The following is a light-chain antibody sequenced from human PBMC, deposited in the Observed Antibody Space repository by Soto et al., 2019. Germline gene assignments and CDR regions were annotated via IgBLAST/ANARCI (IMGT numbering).Light chain of an antibody. J-gene: IGKJ1*01. CDR2: DAS. V-gene: IGKV1-5*01. Sequence: DIQMTQSPSTLSASVGDRVTITCRASQSISSWLAWYQQKPGKAPKLLIYDASSLESGVPSRFSGSGSWTEFTLTISSLQPDDFATYSCQQYNSYSTFGPGTKVEIK. CDR3: QQYNSYST. CDR1: QSISSW.